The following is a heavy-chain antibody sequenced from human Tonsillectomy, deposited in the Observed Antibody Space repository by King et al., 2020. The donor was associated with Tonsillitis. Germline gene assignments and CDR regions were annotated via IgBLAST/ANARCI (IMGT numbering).Heavy chain of an antibody. CDR3: ARDSIVAAGTFTDAFDI. J-gene: IGHJ3*02. CDR1: GFTFSNYW. D-gene: IGHD6-13*01. CDR2: IKQDGSQK. Sequence: DVQLVESGGGLVQPGGSLRISCAASGFTFSNYWMSWVRQAPGKGLEWVANIKQDGSQKYYLDSGKGRFTISRDNAKNSLYLQMNSLRAEDTAVYYCARDSIVAAGTFTDAFDIWGQGTMVTVSS. V-gene: IGHV3-7*03.